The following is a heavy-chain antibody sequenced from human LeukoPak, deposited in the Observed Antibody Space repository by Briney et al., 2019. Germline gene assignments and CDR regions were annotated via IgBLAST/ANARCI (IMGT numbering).Heavy chain of an antibody. D-gene: IGHD3-22*01. J-gene: IGHJ4*02. Sequence: SETLSLTCTVSGGSISSSSYYWGWIRQPPGKGLEWIGSIYHSGSTYYNPSLKSRVTISVGTSKNQFSLKLSSVTAADTAVYYCARQPYYDSSGIHYWGQGTLVTVSS. CDR2: IYHSGST. CDR3: ARQPYYDSSGIHY. CDR1: GGSISSSSYY. V-gene: IGHV4-39*01.